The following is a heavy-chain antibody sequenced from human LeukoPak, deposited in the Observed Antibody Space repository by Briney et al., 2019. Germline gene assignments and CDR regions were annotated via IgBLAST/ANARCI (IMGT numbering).Heavy chain of an antibody. Sequence: GASVKVSCKASGYTFTSYDINWVRQATGQGLEWMGWMNPNSGNTGCAQKFQGRVTITRNTSISTAYMELSSLRSEDTAVYYCARVYDSSGPDAFDIWGQGTMVTVSS. D-gene: IGHD3-22*01. J-gene: IGHJ3*02. CDR1: GYTFTSYD. CDR2: MNPNSGNT. V-gene: IGHV1-8*03. CDR3: ARVYDSSGPDAFDI.